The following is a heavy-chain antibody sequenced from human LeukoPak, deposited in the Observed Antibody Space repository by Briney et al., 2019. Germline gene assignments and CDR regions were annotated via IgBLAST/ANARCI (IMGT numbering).Heavy chain of an antibody. CDR1: GGSISSSSYY. Sequence: PSETLSLTCTVSGGSISSSSYYWGWIRQPPGKGLEWIGSIYYSGSTYYNPSLMSRVTISVDTSKNQFSLKLSSVTAADTAVYYCAREGSVLVAFDIWGQGTMVTVSS. V-gene: IGHV4-39*02. D-gene: IGHD3-3*01. CDR3: AREGSVLVAFDI. J-gene: IGHJ3*02. CDR2: IYYSGST.